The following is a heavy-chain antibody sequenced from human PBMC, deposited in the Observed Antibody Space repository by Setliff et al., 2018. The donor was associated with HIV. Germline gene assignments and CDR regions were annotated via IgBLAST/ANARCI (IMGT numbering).Heavy chain of an antibody. Sequence: SETLSLTCTVSGGSISSNYWSWIRQPPGKGLEWIAYIYYSGSTNYNPPLKSRVSISVDTSKNQFSLKLSSVTAADTAVYYCARHKAYNFWSGYKYSDAFDIWGQGTMVTVSS. CDR3: ARHKAYNFWSGYKYSDAFDI. J-gene: IGHJ3*02. CDR1: GGSISSNY. V-gene: IGHV4-59*08. CDR2: IYYSGST. D-gene: IGHD3-3*01.